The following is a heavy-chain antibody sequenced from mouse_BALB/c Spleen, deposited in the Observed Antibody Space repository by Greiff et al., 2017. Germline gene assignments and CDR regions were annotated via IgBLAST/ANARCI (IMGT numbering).Heavy chain of an antibody. V-gene: IGHV1S29*02. CDR1: GYTFTDYN. CDR2: IYPYNGGT. Sequence: EVQLQQSGPELVKPGASVKISCKASGYTFTDYNMHWVKQSHGKSLEWIGYIYPYNGGTGYNQKFKSKATLTVDNSSSTAYMELRSLTSEDSAIYYCARSLYGNSFYAMDYWGQGTSVTVSS. CDR3: ARSLYGNSFYAMDY. D-gene: IGHD2-10*02. J-gene: IGHJ4*01.